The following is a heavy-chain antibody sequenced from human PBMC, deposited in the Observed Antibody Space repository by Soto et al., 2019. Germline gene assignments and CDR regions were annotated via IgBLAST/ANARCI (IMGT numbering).Heavy chain of an antibody. CDR2: IYYSGST. CDR1: GGSISSYY. J-gene: IGHJ5*02. D-gene: IGHD2-2*01. CDR3: ARQSCSSTSCYSWVSWFDP. V-gene: IGHV4-59*08. Sequence: SETLSLTCTVSGGSISSYYWSWIRQPPGKGLEWIGHIYYSGSTNYNTSLMSRVSISVDTSKNQFSLKLSSVTAADTAVYYCARQSCSSTSCYSWVSWFDPWGKGTLVT.